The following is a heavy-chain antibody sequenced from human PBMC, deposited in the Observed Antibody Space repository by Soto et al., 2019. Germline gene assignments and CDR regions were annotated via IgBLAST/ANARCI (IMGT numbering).Heavy chain of an antibody. Sequence: SETLSLTCTVSGGSISSVGYYCSWIRQHPGKGLEWIGYIYYSGSTYYNPSLKSRVTISVDTSKNQFSLKLSSVTAADTAVYYCARSPIVVVPAAIGYYYYGMDVWGQGTTVTVSS. D-gene: IGHD2-2*01. V-gene: IGHV4-31*03. CDR2: IYYSGST. CDR1: GGSISSVGYY. J-gene: IGHJ6*02. CDR3: ARSPIVVVPAAIGYYYYGMDV.